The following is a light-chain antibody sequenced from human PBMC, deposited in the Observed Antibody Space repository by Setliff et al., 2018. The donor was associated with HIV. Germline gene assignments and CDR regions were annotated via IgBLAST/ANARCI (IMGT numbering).Light chain of an antibody. CDR2: EGN. V-gene: IGLV2-23*01. Sequence: QSALTQSASVSGSPGQSITISCTGTSSDVGSYNLVSWYQQHPGKAPKLLIYEGNKRPSGVSNRFYGSKSGNTASLIISGLQAEDEADYFCCSYAGSSPYVFGTGTKVTVL. CDR1: SSDVGSYNL. CDR3: CSYAGSSPYV. J-gene: IGLJ1*01.